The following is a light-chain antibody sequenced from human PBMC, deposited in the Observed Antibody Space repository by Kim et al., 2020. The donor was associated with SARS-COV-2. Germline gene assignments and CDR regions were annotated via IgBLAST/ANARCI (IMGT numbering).Light chain of an antibody. Sequence: PGQVITISCTGTGSDVGGYNYVSWYHQHPGKAPKLMIYDVSKRPSGFSNRFSGSKSGNTASLTISGLQAEDEADYYCSSYTSSSVVFGGGTQLTVL. CDR3: SSYTSSSVV. CDR1: GSDVGGYNY. J-gene: IGLJ2*01. V-gene: IGLV2-14*04. CDR2: DVS.